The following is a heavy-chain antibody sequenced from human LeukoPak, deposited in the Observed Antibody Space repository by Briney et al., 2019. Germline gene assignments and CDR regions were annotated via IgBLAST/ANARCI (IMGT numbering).Heavy chain of an antibody. D-gene: IGHD1-26*01. J-gene: IGHJ3*02. V-gene: IGHV1-18*01. Sequence: ASVKVSCKASGYTFTSYGISWVRQAPGQGLEWMGWISAYNGNTNYAQKLQGRVTMTTDTSTSTAYTELRSLRSDDTAVYYCARDMVGASAFDIWGQGTMVTVSS. CDR2: ISAYNGNT. CDR3: ARDMVGASAFDI. CDR1: GYTFTSYG.